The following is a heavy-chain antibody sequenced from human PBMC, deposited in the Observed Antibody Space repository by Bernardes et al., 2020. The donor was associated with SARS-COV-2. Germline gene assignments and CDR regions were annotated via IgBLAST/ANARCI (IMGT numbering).Heavy chain of an antibody. CDR3: AGSSCGIDCYIGGLRAWDYGMDV. CDR2: LYSSWSS. CDR1: CGSISSSHYY. J-gene: IGHJ6*02. Sequence: SATLSLPCTVPCGSISSSHYYLGWLRQPPGKGLEWIGSLYSSWSSYCNPSLQSRVRVSIHTSKNQFYLRLSFVTAADTAVYYCAGSSCGIDCYIGGLRAWDYGMDVWGQGTTVTVSS. D-gene: IGHD2-21*02. V-gene: IGHV4-39*01.